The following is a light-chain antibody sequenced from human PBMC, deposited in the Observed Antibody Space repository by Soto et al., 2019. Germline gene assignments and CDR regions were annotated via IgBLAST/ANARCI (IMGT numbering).Light chain of an antibody. Sequence: NFMLTQPHSVSESPGKTVTISCTRSSGSIASNYVQWYQQRPGSAPTTVIYEDNQRPSGVPDRFSGSIDSSSNSASLTISRLKTEDEADHYCQSYDYSNHYVFGTGTKVTVL. CDR1: SGSIASNY. CDR2: EDN. J-gene: IGLJ1*01. V-gene: IGLV6-57*04. CDR3: QSYDYSNHYV.